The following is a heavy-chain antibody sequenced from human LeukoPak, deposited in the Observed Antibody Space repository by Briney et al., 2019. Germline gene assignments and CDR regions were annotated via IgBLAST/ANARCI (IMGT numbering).Heavy chain of an antibody. CDR3: ARDVWEMATTPHFDY. Sequence: SVKASCKASGGTFSSYAISWVRQAPGQGLEWMGRIIPIFGTANYAQKFQGRVTITTDESTSTAYMELSSLRSEDTAVYYCARDVWEMATTPHFDYWGQGTLVTVSS. CDR2: IIPIFGTA. V-gene: IGHV1-69*05. D-gene: IGHD5-24*01. CDR1: GGTFSSYA. J-gene: IGHJ4*02.